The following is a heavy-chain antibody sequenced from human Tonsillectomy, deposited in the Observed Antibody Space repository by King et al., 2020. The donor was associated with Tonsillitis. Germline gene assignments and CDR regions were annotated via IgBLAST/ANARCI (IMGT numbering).Heavy chain of an antibody. V-gene: IGHV3-11*04. Sequence: VQLVESGGGLVKPGGSLRLSCAASGFTFSDYYMSWIRQAPGKGLEWVSYISSSGSTIYYSDSVKGRFTISRDNAKNSLYLQMNSLRAEDAAVYYCAREKVYCSSTSCHSPNWFDPWGQGTLVTVSS. D-gene: IGHD2-2*01. J-gene: IGHJ5*02. CDR2: ISSSGSTI. CDR1: GFTFSDYY. CDR3: AREKVYCSSTSCHSPNWFDP.